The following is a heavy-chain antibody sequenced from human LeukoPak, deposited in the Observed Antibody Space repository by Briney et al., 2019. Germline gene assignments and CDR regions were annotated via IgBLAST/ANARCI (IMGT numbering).Heavy chain of an antibody. CDR2: ISSINNYM. CDR3: ARKGAVRLLHAFDL. D-gene: IGHD2/OR15-2a*01. J-gene: IGHJ3*01. V-gene: IGHV3-21*01. Sequence: GGSLRLSCAASGFTFNTYNMNWVRQAPGKGLEWVSSISSINNYMFYADSVKGRFSISRDNAKSSLYLQMNSLRAEDTAVYYCARKGAVRLLHAFDLWGQGTMVTVSS. CDR1: GFTFNTYN.